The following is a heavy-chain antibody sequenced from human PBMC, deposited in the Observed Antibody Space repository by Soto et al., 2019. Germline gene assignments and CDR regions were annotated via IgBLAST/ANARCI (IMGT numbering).Heavy chain of an antibody. D-gene: IGHD1-20*01. J-gene: IGHJ5*01. Sequence: VQLVQSGAEVRKPGSSVRVSCETSGDTFNSHTINWLRQAPGQGLEWMGGIIPVFGSPTYAQKFQARLTITADTSPQKTYMGPSNPESDHNAFSFCAPDITGTNNRVDSWGQGTLVTVSS. CDR3: APDITGTNNRVDS. CDR2: IIPVFGSP. CDR1: GDTFNSHT. V-gene: IGHV1-69*06.